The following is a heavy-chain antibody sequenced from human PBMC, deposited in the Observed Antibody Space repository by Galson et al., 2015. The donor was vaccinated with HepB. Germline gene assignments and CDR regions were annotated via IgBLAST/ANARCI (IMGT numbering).Heavy chain of an antibody. D-gene: IGHD2-2*01. Sequence: SLRLSCAASGFTFSFYGMHWVRQAPGKGLEWVAVISYDGSNKYYADSVKGRFTFSRDNSKNTLYLQMNSLRAEDTAVYYCARDPAAIWYNWFDPWGQGTLVTVSS. J-gene: IGHJ5*02. CDR3: ARDPAAIWYNWFDP. CDR1: GFTFSFYG. CDR2: ISYDGSNK. V-gene: IGHV3-30*19.